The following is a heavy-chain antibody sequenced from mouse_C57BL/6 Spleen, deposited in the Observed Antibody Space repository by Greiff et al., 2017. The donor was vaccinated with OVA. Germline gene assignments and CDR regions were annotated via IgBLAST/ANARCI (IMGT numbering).Heavy chain of an antibody. J-gene: IGHJ2*01. Sequence: QVQLQQSGAELVRPGTSVKVSCKASGYAFTNYLIEWVKQRPGQGLEWIGVINPGSGGTNYNEKFKGKATLTADKSSSTAYMQLSSLTSEDSAVDFCARGGTYGNYGDYWGQGTTLTVSS. D-gene: IGHD2-1*01. CDR1: GYAFTNYL. V-gene: IGHV1-54*01. CDR2: INPGSGGT. CDR3: ARGGTYGNYGDY.